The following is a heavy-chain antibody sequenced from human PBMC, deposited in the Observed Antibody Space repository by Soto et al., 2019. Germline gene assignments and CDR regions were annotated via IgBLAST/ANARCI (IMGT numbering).Heavy chain of an antibody. J-gene: IGHJ4*02. CDR3: ARAGDSSGPVALGY. D-gene: IGHD6-19*01. CDR2: IFHSGGT. V-gene: IGHV4-30-2*01. Sequence: SETLSLTCAVSGGSISSGGSSWSWIRQPPGKGLEWIGYIFHSGGTYYNPSLKSRVTISLDRSKNQFSLKLSSVTAADTAVYYCARAGDSSGPVALGYWGQGTLVTVSS. CDR1: GGSISSGGSS.